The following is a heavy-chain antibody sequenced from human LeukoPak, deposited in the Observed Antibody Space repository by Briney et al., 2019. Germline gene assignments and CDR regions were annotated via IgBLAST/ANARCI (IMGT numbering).Heavy chain of an antibody. CDR2: IYYSGNT. CDR1: GGSIRSYF. V-gene: IGHV4-59*01. D-gene: IGHD2-15*01. CDR3: ASAVACRNYYYYMDV. J-gene: IGHJ6*03. Sequence: PSETLSLTCTVSGGSIRSYFWSWIRQPPGKGLEWIGYIYYSGNTNYNPSLKGRVTMSVDTSKNQFSLKLSSVTAEDTAVYYCASAVACRNYYYYMDVWAKGTTVTVSS.